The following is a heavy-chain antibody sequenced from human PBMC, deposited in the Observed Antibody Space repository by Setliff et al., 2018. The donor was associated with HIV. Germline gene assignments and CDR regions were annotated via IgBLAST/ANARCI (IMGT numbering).Heavy chain of an antibody. J-gene: IGHJ4*02. D-gene: IGHD6-13*01. CDR3: ARHGNPTGYSSSWYGGDFDY. V-gene: IGHV5-51*01. CDR2: IYPADSDT. CDR1: GYTFNTYW. Sequence: PGESLKISCKGSGYTFNTYWIAWVRQMPGKGLEWMGIIYPADSDTRYSPSFQGQVTISADKSISTAYLQWSRLKASDTAMYYCARHGNPTGYSSSWYGGDFDYWAREPWSPSP.